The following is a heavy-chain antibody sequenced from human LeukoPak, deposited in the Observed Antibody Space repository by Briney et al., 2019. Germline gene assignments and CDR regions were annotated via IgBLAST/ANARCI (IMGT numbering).Heavy chain of an antibody. V-gene: IGHV3-7*01. CDR1: GFTFSSYW. J-gene: IGHJ4*02. Sequence: GGSLRLSCAASGFTFSSYWMSWVRQAPGKGLEWVANIKQDGSEKYYVDSVKGRFTTSRDNAKNSLYLQMNSLRAEDTAVYYCARVRYYDFWSGPYYFDYWGQGTLVTVSS. D-gene: IGHD3-3*01. CDR2: IKQDGSEK. CDR3: ARVRYYDFWSGPYYFDY.